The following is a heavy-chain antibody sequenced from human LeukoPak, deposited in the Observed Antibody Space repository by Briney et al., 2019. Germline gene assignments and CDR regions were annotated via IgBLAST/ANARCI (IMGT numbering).Heavy chain of an antibody. V-gene: IGHV4-59*08. CDR2: IYHSGST. CDR3: ARNDYVWGSYRYPTWFDP. Sequence: SETLSLTCTVSGGSISSYYWSWIRQPPGKGLEWIGSIYHSGSTYYNPSPKSRTTISVDTSKNQFSLKLSSVTAADTAVYYCARNDYVWGSYRYPTWFDPWGQGTLVTVS. D-gene: IGHD3-16*02. CDR1: GGSISSYY. J-gene: IGHJ5*02.